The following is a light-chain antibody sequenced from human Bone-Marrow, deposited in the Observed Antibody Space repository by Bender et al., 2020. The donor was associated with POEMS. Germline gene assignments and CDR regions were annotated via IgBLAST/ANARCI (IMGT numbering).Light chain of an antibody. CDR1: SSDIGGYDY. Sequence: QSALTQSASVSGSPGQSITISCTGTSSDIGGYDYVSWYQQHPGKAPKLMIYEVTERPSGVPDRFSGSKSGNTASLTVSGLQAEDEADYYCSSYSGSNNAYVFGTGTKVTVL. CDR2: EVT. CDR3: SSYSGSNNAYV. V-gene: IGLV2-8*01. J-gene: IGLJ1*01.